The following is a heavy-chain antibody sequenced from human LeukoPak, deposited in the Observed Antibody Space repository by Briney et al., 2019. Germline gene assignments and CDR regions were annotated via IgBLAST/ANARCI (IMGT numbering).Heavy chain of an antibody. CDR2: IIPIFGTA. V-gene: IGHV1-69*05. J-gene: IGHJ3*02. CDR3: ARAPGSVDAFDI. Sequence: SVKVSCKASGGTFSSYAISWARQAPGQGLEWMGGIIPIFGTANYAQKFQGRVTITTDESTSTAYMELSSLRSEDTAVYYCARAPGSVDAFDIWGQGTMVTVSS. D-gene: IGHD2-15*01. CDR1: GGTFSSYA.